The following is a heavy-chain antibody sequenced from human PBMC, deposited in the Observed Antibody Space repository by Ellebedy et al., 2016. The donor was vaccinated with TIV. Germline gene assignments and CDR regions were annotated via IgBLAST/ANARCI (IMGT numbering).Heavy chain of an antibody. CDR1: SGSVSSGRYY. V-gene: IGHV4-61*01. D-gene: IGHD4-17*01. Sequence: SETLSLTXTVSSGSVSSGRYYWSWIRQPPGKGLEWIGYIYYTGDTYYNPSLKSRVTMSVDTSKNQFSLKLSSVTAADTAVYYCTRVRLGDHGDYRLDYWGQGTLVTVSS. CDR3: TRVRLGDHGDYRLDY. CDR2: IYYTGDT. J-gene: IGHJ4*02.